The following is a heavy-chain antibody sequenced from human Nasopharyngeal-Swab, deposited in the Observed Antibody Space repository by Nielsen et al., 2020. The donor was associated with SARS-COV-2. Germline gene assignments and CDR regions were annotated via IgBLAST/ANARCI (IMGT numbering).Heavy chain of an antibody. D-gene: IGHD3-10*01. Sequence: WIRQPPGKGLEWIGRICTSGSTNYNPSLKSRVTISVDTSKNQFSLKLSSVTAADTAVYYCARGITTLYYYYYMDVWGKGTTVTVSS. V-gene: IGHV4-61*02. CDR3: ARGITTLYYYYYMDV. J-gene: IGHJ6*03. CDR2: ICTSGST.